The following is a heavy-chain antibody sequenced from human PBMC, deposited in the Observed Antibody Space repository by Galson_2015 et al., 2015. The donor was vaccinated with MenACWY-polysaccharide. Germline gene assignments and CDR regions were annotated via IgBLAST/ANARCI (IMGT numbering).Heavy chain of an antibody. CDR1: GFTFSRYG. V-gene: IGHV3-33*01. D-gene: IGHD2-15*01. CDR2: IWSDGSNK. J-gene: IGHJ4*02. CDR3: ARSSVVVVTDTQGFDS. Sequence: SLRLSCAASGFTFSRYGMHWVRQGPGKGLEWVAVIWSDGSNKNYADSVKGRFTISRDNSKNTLYLQMNSLRAEDTAAYYFARSSVVVVTDTQGFDSWGQGTLVTVSS.